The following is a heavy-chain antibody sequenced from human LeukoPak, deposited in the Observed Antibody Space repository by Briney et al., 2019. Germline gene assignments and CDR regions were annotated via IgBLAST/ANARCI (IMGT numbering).Heavy chain of an antibody. CDR3: AVPHSEQWLPWPLDY. CDR2: IYYSGST. D-gene: IGHD6-19*01. J-gene: IGHJ4*02. CDR1: GGSISSGGYY. Sequence: PSETLSLTCTVSGGSISSGGYYWSWIRQHPGKGLEWIGYIYYSGSTYYNPSLKSRVTISVDTSKNQFSLKLSSVTAADTAVYYCAVPHSEQWLPWPLDYWGQGTLVTVSS. V-gene: IGHV4-31*03.